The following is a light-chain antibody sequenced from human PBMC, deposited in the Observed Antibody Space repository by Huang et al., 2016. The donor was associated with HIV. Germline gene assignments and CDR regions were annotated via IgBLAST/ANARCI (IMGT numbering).Light chain of an antibody. Sequence: ELVLTQSPATLSLSPGDRATLACRASQSISTFLAWYQHKPGQAPRLLSYDAATRGAGSPPRCSGSGAGTDFTITISSLEPEDVANYYGQQRSNGPPLTFGGGTKVEIK. V-gene: IGKV3-11*01. J-gene: IGKJ4*01. CDR1: QSISTF. CDR2: DAA. CDR3: QQRSNGPPLT.